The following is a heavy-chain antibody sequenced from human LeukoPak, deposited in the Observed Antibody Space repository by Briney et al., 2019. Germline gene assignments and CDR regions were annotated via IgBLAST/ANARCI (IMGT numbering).Heavy chain of an antibody. D-gene: IGHD2-15*01. J-gene: IGHJ4*02. CDR3: AREDGYCSGGNCYSYFDS. Sequence: GGSLRLSCAASGFPFSHFWMSWVRQAPGKGLEWVAYIKKTGSETYYVDSVKGRFTITRDNTRNSLFLQMYSLRAEDTAVYFCAREDGYCSGGNCYSYFDSWGQGTLVTVSS. V-gene: IGHV3-7*01. CDR2: IKKTGSET. CDR1: GFPFSHFW.